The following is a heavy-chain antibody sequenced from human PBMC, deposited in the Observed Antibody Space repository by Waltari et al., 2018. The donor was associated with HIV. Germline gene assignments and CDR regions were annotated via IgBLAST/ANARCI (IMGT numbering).Heavy chain of an antibody. V-gene: IGHV1-2*06. CDR3: AREESDDYGDY. D-gene: IGHD3-10*01. Sequence: WTRQAPGRGLEWMRRINPNSGGTNYAQKFQGRDTMTRDTSISTAYMELSRLRSDDTAVYYCAREESDDYGDYWGQGTLVTVSS. CDR2: INPNSGGT. J-gene: IGHJ4*02.